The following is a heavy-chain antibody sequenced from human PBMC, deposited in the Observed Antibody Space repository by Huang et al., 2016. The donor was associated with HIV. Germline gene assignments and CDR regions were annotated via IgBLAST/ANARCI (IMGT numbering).Heavy chain of an antibody. CDR2: IKEDGSEK. V-gene: IGHV3-7*01. CDR1: GFTFSNYW. CDR3: ARDQGFTVTTEYYFDY. D-gene: IGHD4-17*01. J-gene: IGHJ4*02. Sequence: EVQLVESGGGLVQPGGSLRLSCIASGFTFSNYWMTWVRQVPGEGLEWVANIKEDGSEKNYVDSVKGRFTISRDNAKNSLYLQLNSLRAEDTALYYCARDQGFTVTTEYYFDYWGQGTLVTVSS.